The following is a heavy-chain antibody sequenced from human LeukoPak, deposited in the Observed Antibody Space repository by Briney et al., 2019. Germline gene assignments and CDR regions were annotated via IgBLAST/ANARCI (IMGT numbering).Heavy chain of an antibody. Sequence: GGSLRLSCAASGFTFSSYSMNWVRQAPGKGLEWVSAISGSGGSTYYADSVKGRFTISRDNSKNTLYLQMNSLRAEDTAVYYCAIFGDYYDSSGYYPLSMDVWGKGTTVTVSS. V-gene: IGHV3-23*01. J-gene: IGHJ6*04. D-gene: IGHD3-22*01. CDR1: GFTFSSYS. CDR2: ISGSGGST. CDR3: AIFGDYYDSSGYYPLSMDV.